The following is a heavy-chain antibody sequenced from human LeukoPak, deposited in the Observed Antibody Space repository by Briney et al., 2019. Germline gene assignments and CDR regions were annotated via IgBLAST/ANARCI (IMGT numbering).Heavy chain of an antibody. CDR3: ASGSSWSSLIDN. CDR1: GLTLSDYA. CDR2: ISPGGGSI. D-gene: IGHD6-13*01. J-gene: IGHJ4*02. Sequence: GGSLSLSCASSGLTLSDYAMTWVRQAPGKELEWVSSISPGGGSISYADSVKGRFTISRDKSKNTLYLQMNSLSAEDTATYYCASGSSWSSLIDNWGEGTLVAVSS. V-gene: IGHV3-23*01.